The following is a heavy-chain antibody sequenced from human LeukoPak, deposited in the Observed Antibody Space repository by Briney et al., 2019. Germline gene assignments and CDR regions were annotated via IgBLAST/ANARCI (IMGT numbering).Heavy chain of an antibody. CDR2: IHSGGGT. CDR1: GCTVSSTY. Sequence: HPGGSLTLSCAASGCTVSSTYLSWVRQAPGKGLEWLSLIHSGGGTYYADSVKGRFTISRDNSKNTLYLQMNSLRAEDTAVYYCARQTTDWRGYYHFDYSGQGILGTLSS. J-gene: IGHJ4*02. CDR3: ARQTTDWRGYYHFDY. D-gene: IGHD3-3*01. V-gene: IGHV3-53*01.